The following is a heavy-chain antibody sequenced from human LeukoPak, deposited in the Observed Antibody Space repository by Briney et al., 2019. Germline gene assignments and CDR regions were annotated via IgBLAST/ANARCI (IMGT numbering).Heavy chain of an antibody. CDR3: ARAPQLGYLFDY. Sequence: GGPLRLSCTASGFSFSNAWVSWVRQAPGKGLEWVSSISSSSSYIYYADSVKGRFTISRDNAKNSLYLQMNSLRAEDTAVYYCARAPQLGYLFDYWGQGTLVTVSS. CDR2: ISSSSSYI. J-gene: IGHJ4*02. D-gene: IGHD6-13*01. V-gene: IGHV3-21*01. CDR1: GFSFSNAW.